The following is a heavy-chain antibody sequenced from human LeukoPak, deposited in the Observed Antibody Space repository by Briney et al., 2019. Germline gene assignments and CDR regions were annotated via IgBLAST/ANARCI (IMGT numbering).Heavy chain of an antibody. D-gene: IGHD3-10*01. CDR2: ISSSSSTI. CDR1: GFTFSSYS. CDR3: ARDRMVRGVDV. Sequence: GGSLRLSCAASGFTFSSYSMNWVRQAPGKGLEWVSYISSSSSTIYYADSVKGRFTISRDNAKNSLYLQMNSLRAEDTAVYYCARDRMVRGVDVWGQGTTVTVSS. J-gene: IGHJ6*02. V-gene: IGHV3-48*04.